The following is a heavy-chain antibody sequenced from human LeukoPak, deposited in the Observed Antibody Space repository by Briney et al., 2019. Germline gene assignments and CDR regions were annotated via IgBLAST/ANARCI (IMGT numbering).Heavy chain of an antibody. V-gene: IGHV3-74*01. J-gene: IGHJ6*02. Sequence: GGSLRLSCAASGFIFSSYWMHWVRQAPGKGLVWVSRINSDGSSTNYADSVKGRFTISRDNTKNSLYLQMNRLRAEDTAVYYCASRYEVLTGMLADYYYAMDVWGQGTTVTVSS. CDR3: ASRYEVLTGMLADYYYAMDV. CDR1: GFIFSSYW. CDR2: INSDGSST. D-gene: IGHD3-9*01.